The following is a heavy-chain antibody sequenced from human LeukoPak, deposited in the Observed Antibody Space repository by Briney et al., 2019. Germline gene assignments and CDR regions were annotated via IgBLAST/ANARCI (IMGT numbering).Heavy chain of an antibody. CDR3: AKIAETSGTYGQGFDY. V-gene: IGHV3-23*01. Sequence: PGGSLRLSCVGSGYTFTTYGMSWVRQAPGKGLEWVSGLDNNGDNTYYADSVKGRFTISRDNSKNTLYLQMNSLRVEDTAVYYCAKIAETSGTYGQGFDYWGQGILVTVSS. CDR2: LDNNGDNT. J-gene: IGHJ4*02. D-gene: IGHD1-26*01. CDR1: GYTFTTYG.